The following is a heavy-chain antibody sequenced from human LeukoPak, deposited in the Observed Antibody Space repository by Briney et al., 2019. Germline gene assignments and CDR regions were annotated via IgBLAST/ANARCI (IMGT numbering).Heavy chain of an antibody. J-gene: IGHJ3*02. CDR2: IYYSGST. D-gene: IGHD6-13*01. V-gene: IGHV4-59*01. CDR3: ARFLYSSSYAFDI. CDR1: GGSISSYY. Sequence: SETLSLTCTVSGGSISSYYWSWIRQPPGKGMEWIGYIYYSGSTNYNPSLKSRVTISVYASKNQFSLKLSSVTAADTAVYYCARFLYSSSYAFDIWGQGTMVTVSS.